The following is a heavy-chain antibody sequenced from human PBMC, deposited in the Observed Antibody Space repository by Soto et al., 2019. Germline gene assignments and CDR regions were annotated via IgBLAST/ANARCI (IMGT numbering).Heavy chain of an antibody. D-gene: IGHD2-2*01. CDR3: ARSSTSANYFDY. Sequence: QVQLQESGPGLVKPSQTLSLTCTVSGGSISSGGYYWSWIRQHPGKGLEWIGYIYYSGSTYYNPSPKSRVXXXVXPSKHQFSLKLSSVTAADTAVYYCARSSTSANYFDYWGQGTLVTVSS. CDR2: IYYSGST. V-gene: IGHV4-31*03. CDR1: GGSISSGGYY. J-gene: IGHJ4*02.